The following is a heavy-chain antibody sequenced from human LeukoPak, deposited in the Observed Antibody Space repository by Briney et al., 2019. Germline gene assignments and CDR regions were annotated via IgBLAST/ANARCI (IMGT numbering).Heavy chain of an antibody. CDR2: IYHSGST. V-gene: IGHV4-38-2*02. J-gene: IGHJ4*02. CDR3: ARQTKLGYFDY. CDR1: GYSISSGYC. Sequence: SETLSLTCTVSGYSISSGYCWGWIRQPPGKGLEWIGSIYHSGSTYYNPSLKSRVTISVDTSKNQFSLKLSSVTAADTAVYYCARQTKLGYFDYWGQGTLVTVSS. D-gene: IGHD7-27*01.